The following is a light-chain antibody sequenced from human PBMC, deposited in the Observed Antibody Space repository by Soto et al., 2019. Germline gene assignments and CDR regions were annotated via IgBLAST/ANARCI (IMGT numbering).Light chain of an antibody. CDR1: QSVSNNY. CDR2: GAS. J-gene: IGKJ1*01. CDR3: KQYVNAAWT. Sequence: EIVLTQSPGTLSLSPGERATLSCRASQSVSNNYLAWYQQKPGQAPRLLIYGASSSATGIPDRFSGSGSGTDFTLTISRLEHEDFSVYYSKQYVNAAWTFGQGTKVEIK. V-gene: IGKV3-20*01.